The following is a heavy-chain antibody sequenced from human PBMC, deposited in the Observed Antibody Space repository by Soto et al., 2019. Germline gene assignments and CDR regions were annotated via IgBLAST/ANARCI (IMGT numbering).Heavy chain of an antibody. V-gene: IGHV5-10-1*01. CDR1: GYSFTSYW. CDR3: ARHCEGIAAAGTVHWFDP. CDR2: IDPSDSYT. J-gene: IGHJ5*02. Sequence: GESLKISCKGSGYSFTSYWISWVRQMPGKGLEWMGRIDPSDSYTNYSPSFQGHVTISADKSISTAYLQWSSLKASDTAMYYCARHCEGIAAAGTVHWFDPWGQGTLVTVSS. D-gene: IGHD6-13*01.